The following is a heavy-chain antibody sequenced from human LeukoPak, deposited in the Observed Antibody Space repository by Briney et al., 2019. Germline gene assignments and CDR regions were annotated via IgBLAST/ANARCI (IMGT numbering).Heavy chain of an antibody. V-gene: IGHV3-23*01. J-gene: IGHJ3*02. D-gene: IGHD2-2*01. CDR2: ISGSGGST. CDR3: AKVPADPSEPLPPHGFDI. Sequence: GVSLRLSCAASGFTFSSYAMSWGRQAPGKGLEWVSTISGSGGSTYYADSVKGRFTISRDKSKNTLYLQMNSLRAEDTAVYYCAKVPADPSEPLPPHGFDIWGQGTMVTVSS. CDR1: GFTFSSYA.